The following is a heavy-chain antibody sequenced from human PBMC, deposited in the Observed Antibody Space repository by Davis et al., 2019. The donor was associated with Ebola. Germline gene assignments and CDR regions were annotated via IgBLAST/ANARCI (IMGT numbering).Heavy chain of an antibody. CDR1: RYTFTSYA. V-gene: IGHV7-4-1*02. D-gene: IGHD4-11*01. CDR3: ASGVSRNYHYFDY. Sequence: ASVTVSCMASRYTFTSYAMNWVRQAPGQGLEWMGWINTNTGNPTYAQGFTGRFVFSLDTSVSTAYLQISSLKAEDTAVYYCASGVSRNYHYFDYWGQGTLVTVSS. CDR2: INTNTGNP. J-gene: IGHJ4*02.